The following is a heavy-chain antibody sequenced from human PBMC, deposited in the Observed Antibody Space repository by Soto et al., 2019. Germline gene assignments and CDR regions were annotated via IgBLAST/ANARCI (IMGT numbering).Heavy chain of an antibody. CDR3: ARGIAIFGVASPGWNFDL. J-gene: IGHJ2*01. CDR1: GYTFTNNA. Sequence: ASVKVSCKASGYTFTNNAVHWVRQAPGQRLEWMGWINAGNGETKYSEKFQGRVTITRDTSASTAYMEVSSLRSEDTAVYYCARGIAIFGVASPGWNFDLWGRGTLVTVSS. D-gene: IGHD3-3*01. CDR2: INAGNGET. V-gene: IGHV1-3*01.